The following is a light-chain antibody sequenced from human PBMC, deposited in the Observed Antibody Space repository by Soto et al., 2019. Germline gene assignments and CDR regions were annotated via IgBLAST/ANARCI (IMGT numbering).Light chain of an antibody. Sequence: GDRVTITCRASQSISNWLAWYQQKPGKAPKLLIYGASSLEGGVPSRFSGSGSGTEFTLTISSLQPDDFATYYCQQYISYSGTFGQGTKVKIK. CDR1: QSISNW. CDR2: GAS. J-gene: IGKJ1*01. CDR3: QQYISYSGT. V-gene: IGKV1-5*01.